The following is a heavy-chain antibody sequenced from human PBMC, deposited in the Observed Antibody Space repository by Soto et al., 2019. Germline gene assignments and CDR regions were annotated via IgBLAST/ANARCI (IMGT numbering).Heavy chain of an antibody. V-gene: IGHV5-51*01. Sequence: PGESLKISCKDYVYSFTSYWIAWVRQMPGRCLEWMGIIYPGDSDTXXSPSFQGXXNISAYKSISTXYLQWXSLKASDTAMYYCARLYSSSSGYWGQGTLVTVSS. CDR1: VYSFTSYW. CDR3: ARLYSSSSGY. CDR2: IYPGDSDT. D-gene: IGHD2-2*01. J-gene: IGHJ4*02.